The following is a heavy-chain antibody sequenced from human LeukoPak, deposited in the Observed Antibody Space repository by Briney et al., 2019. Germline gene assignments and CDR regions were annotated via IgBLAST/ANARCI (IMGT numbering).Heavy chain of an antibody. Sequence: SETLSLTCTVSGGSISSYYWSWIRQPPGKGLEWIGYIYYTGSTNYNPSLKSRVTISVDTSKNQFSLKLSSVTAADTAVYFCAREARVDRAFDIWGQGTMVTVSA. CDR2: IYYTGST. D-gene: IGHD3-9*01. CDR1: GGSISSYY. J-gene: IGHJ3*02. CDR3: AREARVDRAFDI. V-gene: IGHV4-59*12.